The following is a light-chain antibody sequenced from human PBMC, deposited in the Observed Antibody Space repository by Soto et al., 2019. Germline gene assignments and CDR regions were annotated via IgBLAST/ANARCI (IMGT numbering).Light chain of an antibody. J-gene: IGLJ2*01. V-gene: IGLV1-40*01. CDR1: SSNIGTGYD. CDR2: GNN. CDR3: QSYDISLSGVV. Sequence: QLVLTQPPSVSGAPGQRVTISCTGSSSNIGTGYDVNWYQQLPGTAPKLLIYGNNNRPSGVPDRFSGSRSGTSASLAITGLRAEDEADYYCQSYDISLSGVVFGGGTKVTVL.